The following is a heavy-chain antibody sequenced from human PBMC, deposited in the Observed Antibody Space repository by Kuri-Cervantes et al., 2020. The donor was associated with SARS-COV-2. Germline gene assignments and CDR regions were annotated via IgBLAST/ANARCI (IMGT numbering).Heavy chain of an antibody. CDR2: ISFDESDK. CDR3: AKDRVGVQDF. V-gene: IGHV3-30*18. Sequence: GESLKISCAASGFTFSTYRMHWVRQAPGKGLEWVSVISFDESDKDYADSGKGRFTISRDNSQNTLYLHMKSLRSEDTAMYYCAKDRVGVQDFWGQGTLVTVSS. J-gene: IGHJ4*02. D-gene: IGHD2-21*01. CDR1: GFTFSTYR.